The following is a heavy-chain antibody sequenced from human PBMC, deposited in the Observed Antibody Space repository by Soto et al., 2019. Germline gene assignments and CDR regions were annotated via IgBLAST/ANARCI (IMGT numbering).Heavy chain of an antibody. CDR3: ARARWGRRGYSSSLNWFDP. D-gene: IGHD6-6*01. J-gene: IGHJ5*02. V-gene: IGHV5-10-1*01. CDR1: GYSFTSYW. CDR2: IDPSDSYT. Sequence: PGESLKISYKGSGYSFTSYWISWVRQMPGKGLEWMGRIDPSDSYTNYSPSFQGHVTISADKSISTAYLQWSSLKASDTAMYYCARARWGRRGYSSSLNWFDPWGQGTLVTVSS.